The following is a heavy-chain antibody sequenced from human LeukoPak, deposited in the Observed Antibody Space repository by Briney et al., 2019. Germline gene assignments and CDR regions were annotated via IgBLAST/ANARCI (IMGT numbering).Heavy chain of an antibody. CDR3: ARDPTMSGYFQH. J-gene: IGHJ1*01. Sequence: PGGSLRLSCAASGFTFSSYWMHWVRQAPGKGLVWVSRINTDGNNTRYADSVKGRFTISRDNAKNTLYLQMNSLRDEDTAVYYCARDPTMSGYFQHWGQGTLVTVSS. V-gene: IGHV3-74*01. CDR1: GFTFSSYW. CDR2: INTDGNNT. D-gene: IGHD3-22*01.